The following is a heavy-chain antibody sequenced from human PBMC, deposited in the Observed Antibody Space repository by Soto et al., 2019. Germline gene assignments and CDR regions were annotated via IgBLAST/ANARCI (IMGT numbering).Heavy chain of an antibody. CDR1: GGTFSSYT. CDR3: ARDLDYMGWWFDP. CDR2: IIPILGIA. V-gene: IGHV1-69*08. J-gene: IGHJ5*02. Sequence: QVQVVQSGAEVKKPGSSVKVSCKASGGTFSSYTISWVRQAPGQGLEWMGRIIPILGIANYAQKFQGRVTITADKSTSTAYMELSSLRSEDTAVYYCARDLDYMGWWFDPWGQGTLVTVSS. D-gene: IGHD4-4*01.